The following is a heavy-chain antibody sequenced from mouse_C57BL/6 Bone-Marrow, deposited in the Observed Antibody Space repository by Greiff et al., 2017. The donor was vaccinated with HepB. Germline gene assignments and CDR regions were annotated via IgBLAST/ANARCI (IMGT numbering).Heavy chain of an antibody. CDR3: ARDRGDGPSFDY. Sequence: EVKLVESGGGLVQPGGSLSLSCAASGFTFPDYYMSWVRQPPGKALEWLGFIRNKANGYTTEYSASVKGRFTISRDNSQSILYLQMNALRAEDSATYYCARDRGDGPSFDYWGQGTTLTVSS. D-gene: IGHD2-3*01. J-gene: IGHJ2*01. V-gene: IGHV7-3*01. CDR2: IRNKANGYTT. CDR1: GFTFPDYY.